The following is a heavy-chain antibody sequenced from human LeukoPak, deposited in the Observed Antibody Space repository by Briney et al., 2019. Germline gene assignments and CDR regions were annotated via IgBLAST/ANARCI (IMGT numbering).Heavy chain of an antibody. CDR3: TYYYYDSSGYSRFGY. V-gene: IGHV3-73*01. CDR2: IRSKANSYAT. CDR1: GFTFSGSA. J-gene: IGHJ4*02. Sequence: GGSLRLSCAASGFTFSGSAMHWVRQASGKGLEWVGRIRSKANSYATAYAASVKGRFTISRDDSKNTAYLQMNSLKTEDTAVYYCTYYYYDSSGYSRFGYWGQGTLVTVSS. D-gene: IGHD3-22*01.